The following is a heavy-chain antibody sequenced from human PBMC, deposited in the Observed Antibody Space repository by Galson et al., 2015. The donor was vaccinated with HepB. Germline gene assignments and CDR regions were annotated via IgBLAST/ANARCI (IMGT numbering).Heavy chain of an antibody. CDR2: ISYDEGHI. CDR1: GFTLSSYA. Sequence: SLRLSCAASGFTLSSYAMHWVRQAPGKGLEWVAVISYDEGHIYYADSVKGRFTISKDNSKNTLYLQMNSLRPEDTAVYYCAGDLRQWLVGWYFDLWGRGTLVTVSS. CDR3: AGDLRQWLVGWYFDL. D-gene: IGHD6-19*01. J-gene: IGHJ2*01. V-gene: IGHV3-30-3*01.